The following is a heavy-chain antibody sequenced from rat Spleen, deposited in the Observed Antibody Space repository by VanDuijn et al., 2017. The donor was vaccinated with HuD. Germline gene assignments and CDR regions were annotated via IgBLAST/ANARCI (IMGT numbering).Heavy chain of an antibody. D-gene: IGHD1-6*01. CDR2: IIYDGSRT. V-gene: IGHV5-17*01. CDR3: TTGPRILRLDWFAY. Sequence: EGQLVESGGGLVQPGRSLKLSCAASGFTFSDYAMAWVRQAPKKGLEWVATIIYDGSRTHYRDSVKGRFIISRDNAKSTLYLQMDSLRSEDTATYYCTTGPRILRLDWFAYWGQGTLVTVSS. CDR1: GFTFSDYA. J-gene: IGHJ3*01.